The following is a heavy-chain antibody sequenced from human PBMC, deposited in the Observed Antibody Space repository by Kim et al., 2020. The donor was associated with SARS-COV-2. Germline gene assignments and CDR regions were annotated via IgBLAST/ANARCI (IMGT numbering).Heavy chain of an antibody. D-gene: IGHD1-1*01. CDR3: ARLTGLRSGIDY. Sequence: NVNPPPKLRVTMSVDTSTNQFSLKLSSVTAADTAVYYCARLTGLRSGIDYWGQGTLVTVSS. V-gene: IGHV4-4*07. J-gene: IGHJ4*02.